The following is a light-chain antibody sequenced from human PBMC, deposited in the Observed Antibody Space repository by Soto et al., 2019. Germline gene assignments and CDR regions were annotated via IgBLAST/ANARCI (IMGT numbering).Light chain of an antibody. V-gene: IGLV2-14*01. CDR2: EVS. CDR1: SSDVGNYNY. Sequence: QSALTQPASVSGSAGQSITISCIGTSSDVGNYNYVSWYQHHPGKAPKLMIYEVSNRPSGVSNRFSGSKSGNTASLTISGLQAEDEADYYCSSYAGSNNFVFGTGTKLTVL. J-gene: IGLJ1*01. CDR3: SSYAGSNNFV.